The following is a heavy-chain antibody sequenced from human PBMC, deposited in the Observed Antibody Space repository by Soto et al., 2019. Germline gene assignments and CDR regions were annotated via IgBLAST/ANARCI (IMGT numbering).Heavy chain of an antibody. V-gene: IGHV1-18*01. CDR3: ARGGTPIGY. Sequence: QVQLVQSGAEVKKPGASVKVSCKASGYTFTNFGISWVRQAPGQGLKWMGWISAYNGNTDNAQNFQGRVTMTTDTTTATACMSLSNRISADTAVYYCARGGTPIGYSGQGTLVTVSS. CDR2: ISAYNGNT. D-gene: IGHD3-16*01. CDR1: GYTFTNFG. J-gene: IGHJ4*02.